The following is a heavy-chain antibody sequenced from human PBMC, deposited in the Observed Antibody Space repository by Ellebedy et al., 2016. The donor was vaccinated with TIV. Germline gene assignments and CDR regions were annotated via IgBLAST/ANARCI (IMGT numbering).Heavy chain of an antibody. D-gene: IGHD4-17*01. CDR2: IWYDGSNK. V-gene: IGHV3-33*01. CDR1: GFTFSSYG. CDR3: ARGGDYVDPGYGMDV. Sequence: GESLKISXAASGFTFSSYGMHWVRQAPGKGLEWVAVIWYDGSNKYYADSVKGRFTISRDNSKNTLYLQMNSLRAEDTAVYYCARGGDYVDPGYGMDVWGQGTTVTVSS. J-gene: IGHJ6*02.